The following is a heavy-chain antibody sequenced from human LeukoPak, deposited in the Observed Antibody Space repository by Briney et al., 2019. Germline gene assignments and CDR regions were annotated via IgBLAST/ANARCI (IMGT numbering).Heavy chain of an antibody. Sequence: GESLKISCKGSGYSFTSYWIGWVRQMPGKGLGWMGIIYPGDSDTRYSPSFQGQVTISADKSISTAYLQWSSLKASDTAMYYCAAQYCSGGSCYPWGAFDYWGQGTLVTVSS. D-gene: IGHD2-15*01. J-gene: IGHJ4*02. CDR3: AAQYCSGGSCYPWGAFDY. V-gene: IGHV5-51*01. CDR1: GYSFTSYW. CDR2: IYPGDSDT.